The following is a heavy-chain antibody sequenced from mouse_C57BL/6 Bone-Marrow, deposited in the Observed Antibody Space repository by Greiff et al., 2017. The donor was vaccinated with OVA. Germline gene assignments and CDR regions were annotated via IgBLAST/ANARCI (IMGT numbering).Heavy chain of an antibody. Sequence: VQLQESGAELVRPGTSVKMSCKASGYTFTNYWIGWAKQRPGHGLEWIGDIYPGGGYTNYNEKFKGKATLTADKSSSTAYMQCSSLTSEDSAIYYSARSGSNYVLFDYWGQGTTLTVSS. CDR3: ARSGSNYVLFDY. V-gene: IGHV1-63*01. J-gene: IGHJ2*01. D-gene: IGHD2-5*01. CDR2: IYPGGGYT. CDR1: GYTFTNYW.